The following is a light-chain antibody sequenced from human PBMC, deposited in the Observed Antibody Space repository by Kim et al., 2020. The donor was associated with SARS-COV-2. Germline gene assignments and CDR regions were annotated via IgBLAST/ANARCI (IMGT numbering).Light chain of an antibody. Sequence: ASVGDRVTITCQASQDIKNYLDWYQQRPGKAPKRLIYDASSLQRGVPSRFSGSGSGTDFTFTISSLQPEDIATYYCQQFGNVPLTFGGGTKVDIK. CDR3: QQFGNVPLT. CDR1: QDIKNY. V-gene: IGKV1-33*01. CDR2: DAS. J-gene: IGKJ4*01.